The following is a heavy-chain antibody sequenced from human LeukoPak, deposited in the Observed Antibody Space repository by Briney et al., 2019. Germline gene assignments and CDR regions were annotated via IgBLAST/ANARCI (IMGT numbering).Heavy chain of an antibody. CDR2: ISGYNGNT. D-gene: IGHD3-22*01. J-gene: IGHJ3*02. CDR1: GYTFMSYG. CDR3: ARDPPSEVVVITGDAFDI. Sequence: ASVKVSCKASGYTFMSYGISWVRQAPGQGLEWMGWISGYNGNTSYAQKLQGRVTMTTDTSTSTAYMELRSLRSDDTAVYYCARDPPSEVVVITGDAFDIWGQGTMVTVSS. V-gene: IGHV1-18*01.